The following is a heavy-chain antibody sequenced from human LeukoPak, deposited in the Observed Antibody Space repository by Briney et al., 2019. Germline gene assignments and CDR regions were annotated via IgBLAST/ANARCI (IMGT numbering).Heavy chain of an antibody. CDR1: GDTFTGYY. D-gene: IGHD1-26*01. V-gene: IGHV1-2*02. Sequence: ASVKVSCKVSGDTFTGYYIHWVRRAPGQGLEWMGWINPNSGGINYAQKFQGRVTMTRDTSISAAYMELTRLTSDDTAVYYCVREGRGGSYFYWGQGTLVTVSS. CDR3: VREGRGGSYFY. CDR2: INPNSGGI. J-gene: IGHJ4*02.